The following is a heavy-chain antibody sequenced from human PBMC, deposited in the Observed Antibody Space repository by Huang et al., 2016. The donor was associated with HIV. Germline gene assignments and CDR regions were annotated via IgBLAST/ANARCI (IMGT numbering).Heavy chain of an antibody. J-gene: IGHJ4*02. D-gene: IGHD3-9*01. CDR1: GYTFTSYG. CDR3: ARITLTGYFDY. CDR2: ICSYMGHA. V-gene: IGHV1-18*01. Sequence: QIQLVQSGPEVKKPGASVKVACKASGYTFTSYGISWVRQAPGQGLDWLVAICSYMGHATLVQKVQGRVTMTGDTSTNTAYMELKRLRSDDTSVYYCARITLTGYFDYWGQGTLVTVSS.